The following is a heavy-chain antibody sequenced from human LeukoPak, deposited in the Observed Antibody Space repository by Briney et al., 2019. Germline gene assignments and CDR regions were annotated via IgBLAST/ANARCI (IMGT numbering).Heavy chain of an antibody. J-gene: IGHJ5*02. Sequence: PSETLSLTCTVSGGSISSSSYYWGWIRQPPGKGLEWIGSIYYSGSTYYNPSLKSRVTISVDTSKNQFSLKLSSVTAADTAVYYCARDCDSSGYYWTGSPYWFDPWGQGTLVTVSS. CDR2: IYYSGST. V-gene: IGHV4-39*07. CDR3: ARDCDSSGYYWTGSPYWFDP. D-gene: IGHD3-22*01. CDR1: GGSISSSSYY.